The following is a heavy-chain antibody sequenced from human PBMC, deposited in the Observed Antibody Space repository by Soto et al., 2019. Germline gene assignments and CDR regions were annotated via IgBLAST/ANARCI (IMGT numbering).Heavy chain of an antibody. J-gene: IGHJ4*02. CDR1: GYTFTSYD. V-gene: IGHV1-8*01. D-gene: IGHD3-10*01. CDR3: ASPARLWFGELSFDY. Sequence: ASVKVSCKASGYTFTSYDINWVRQATGQGLEWMGWMNPNSGNTGYAQKFQGRVTMTRNTSISTAYMELSSLRSEDTAVYYCASPARLWFGELSFDYWGQGTLVTVSS. CDR2: MNPNSGNT.